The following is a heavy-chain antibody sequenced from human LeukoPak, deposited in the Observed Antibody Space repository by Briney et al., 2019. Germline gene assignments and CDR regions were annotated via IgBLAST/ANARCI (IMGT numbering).Heavy chain of an antibody. CDR2: MYHSGST. CDR1: AYPISGGHY. CDR3: ARVSGSGTALDAFDI. J-gene: IGHJ3*02. Sequence: SETLSLTCAVSAYPISGGHYWGWIRQPPGKGLEWIGSMYHSGSTYFNPSLKSRVTISVDTPKNQFSLTLSSVTAADTAVYFCARVSGSGTALDAFDIWGQGTMVIVSS. D-gene: IGHD1-1*01. V-gene: IGHV4-38-2*01.